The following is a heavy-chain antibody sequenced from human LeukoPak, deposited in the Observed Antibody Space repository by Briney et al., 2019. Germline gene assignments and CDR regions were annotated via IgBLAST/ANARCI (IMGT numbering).Heavy chain of an antibody. CDR1: GGSFSGYY. J-gene: IGHJ4*02. CDR2: IKHSENT. CDR3: ARNFDSSGYYLAY. V-gene: IGHV4-34*01. D-gene: IGHD3-22*01. Sequence: PSETLSLTCAVYGGSFSGYYWSWIRQPPGKGLGWIGEINYSENTNWIGEIKHSENTNYNPSLKSRVTISVDTSKNQFSLQLRSVTAADTAVYYCARNFDSSGYYLAYWGQGNLVTVSS.